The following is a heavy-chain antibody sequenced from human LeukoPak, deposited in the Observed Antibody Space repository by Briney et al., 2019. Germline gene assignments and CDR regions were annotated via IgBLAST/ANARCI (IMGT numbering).Heavy chain of an antibody. Sequence: GGSLRLSCAASGFTFSDYSMNWVRQARGKGLEWVSSISSSSSYIYYADSVKGRFTISRDNAKNSLYLQMNSLRAEDTAVYYCARDIGDAAFHWGQGTLVTVSS. J-gene: IGHJ4*02. D-gene: IGHD4-17*01. CDR3: ARDIGDAAFH. CDR2: ISSSSSYI. CDR1: GFTFSDYS. V-gene: IGHV3-21*01.